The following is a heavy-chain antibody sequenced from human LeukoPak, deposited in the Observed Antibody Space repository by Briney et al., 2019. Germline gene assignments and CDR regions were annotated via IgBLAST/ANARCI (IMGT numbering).Heavy chain of an antibody. CDR1: GFTVSSNS. CDR3: ARRAGAYSHPYDY. D-gene: IGHD4/OR15-4a*01. Sequence: LPGGSLRLSCTVSGFTVSSNSMSWVRQAPGKGLEWVSFIYSGGNTHYSDSVKGRFTISRDNSKNTLYLQMNSLRAEDTAVYYCARRAGAYSHPYDYWGQGTLVTVSS. V-gene: IGHV3-53*01. J-gene: IGHJ4*02. CDR2: IYSGGNT.